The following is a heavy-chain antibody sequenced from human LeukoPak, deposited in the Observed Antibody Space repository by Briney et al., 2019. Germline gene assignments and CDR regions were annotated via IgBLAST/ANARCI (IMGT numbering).Heavy chain of an antibody. Sequence: PSETLSLTCTISGVSINGHYWSWMRQPPGKRLEWIGDINYKGSTKYNPSLKSRVTISVDTSKNHLSLNLTSVLAADTAIYYCARRDTGWNYCDYWGQGILVTVSS. CDR1: GVSINGHY. CDR3: ARRDTGWNYCDY. D-gene: IGHD6-19*01. V-gene: IGHV4-59*08. J-gene: IGHJ4*02. CDR2: INYKGST.